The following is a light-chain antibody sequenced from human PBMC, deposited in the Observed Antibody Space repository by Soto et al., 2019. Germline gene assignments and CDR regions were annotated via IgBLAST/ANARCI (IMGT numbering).Light chain of an antibody. CDR1: NSDIGAYNF. CDR2: GVR. CDR3: SSYTSSSTVV. V-gene: IGLV2-14*03. J-gene: IGLJ2*01. Sequence: QSALTQPASVSGSPGHSITISCTGTNSDIGAYNFVSWYQQHPGKAPQLLIYGVRNRPSGISYRFSGAKSANTASLTISGLQTEDEADDYCSSYTSSSTVVFGGGTKVTVL.